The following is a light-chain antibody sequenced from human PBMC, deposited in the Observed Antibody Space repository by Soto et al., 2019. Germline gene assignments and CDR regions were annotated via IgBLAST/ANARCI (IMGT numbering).Light chain of an antibody. CDR3: QHDYNLPYT. J-gene: IGKJ2*01. V-gene: IGKV3D-7*01. CDR2: GAS. Sequence: EIVMTQSPATLSLSPGERATLSCRASQSVSSSYLSWYQQKPGQAPRLLIYGASTRATGIPARFSGSGYGTDFTLPISSLQPEDFAVYYCQHDYNLPYTFGQGTKLEIK. CDR1: QSVSSSY.